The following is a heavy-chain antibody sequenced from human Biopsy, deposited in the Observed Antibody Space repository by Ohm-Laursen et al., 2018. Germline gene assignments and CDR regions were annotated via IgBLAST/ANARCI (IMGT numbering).Heavy chain of an antibody. CDR2: INPHSGTT. D-gene: IGHD3-10*01. CDR1: GYTFTGQY. V-gene: IGHV1-2*02. Sequence: SVKVSCKASGYTFTGQYLHWVRQVPGQGLEWMGWINPHSGTTKFAQDFQGRVTMTRDTSITTAYMELRRLRSDDTAVYYCARGIGSMVRGVIINVNNWFDPRGRGTLVTVSS. CDR3: ARGIGSMVRGVIINVNNWFDP. J-gene: IGHJ5*02.